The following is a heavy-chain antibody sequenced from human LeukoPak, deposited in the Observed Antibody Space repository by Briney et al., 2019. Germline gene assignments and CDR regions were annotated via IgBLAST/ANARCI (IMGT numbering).Heavy chain of an antibody. CDR2: INPSGGST. J-gene: IGHJ5*02. CDR1: GYTFTSYY. D-gene: IGHD2-15*01. V-gene: IGHV1-46*01. CDR3: ARQEQDIVVVVAANWFDP. Sequence: ASVKVSCKASGYTFTSYYMHWVRQAPGQGLEWMGIINPSGGSTSYARKFQGRVTMTRDTSTSTVYMELSSLRSEDTAVYYCARQEQDIVVVVAANWFDPWGQGTLVTVSS.